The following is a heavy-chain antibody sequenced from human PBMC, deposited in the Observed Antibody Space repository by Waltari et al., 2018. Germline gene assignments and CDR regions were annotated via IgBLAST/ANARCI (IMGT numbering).Heavy chain of an antibody. Sequence: HLQLQESGPGLLTPSEPLSLTCSASEVSISSNRHNWVRIRPHPGQGLEWIGTWFYGGPPYSSPSLKSRVTISGDTSRNQLSLILGSVTAADTAVYYCATYIGASIGTAAFDVWGQGTMVTVSA. CDR1: EVSISSNRHN. J-gene: IGHJ3*01. CDR3: ATYIGASIGTAAFDV. CDR2: WFYGGPP. V-gene: IGHV4-39*01. D-gene: IGHD5-12*01.